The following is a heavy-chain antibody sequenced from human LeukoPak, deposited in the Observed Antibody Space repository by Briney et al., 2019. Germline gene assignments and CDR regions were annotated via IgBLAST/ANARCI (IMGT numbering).Heavy chain of an antibody. V-gene: IGHV3-21*01. CDR3: TSYCSSGSCSLTYAFHI. CDR1: GFTFSSYS. J-gene: IGHJ3*02. CDR2: ISSSGSYI. Sequence: GGSLRLSCAASGFTFSSYSMHWVRQAPGRGLEWVSFISSSGSYIYYADSVRGRFTISRDNAKNSLHLQMNSLRADDTAVYYYTSYCSSGSCSLTYAFHIWGQGTMVTVSS. D-gene: IGHD2-15*01.